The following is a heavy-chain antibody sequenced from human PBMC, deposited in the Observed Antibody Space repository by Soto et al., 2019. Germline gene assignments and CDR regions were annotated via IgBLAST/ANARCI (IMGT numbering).Heavy chain of an antibody. J-gene: IGHJ5*02. V-gene: IGHV1-3*01. D-gene: IGHD6-13*01. CDR1: GYTFTSYG. CDR2: INAANGDT. Sequence: ASVKVSCKASGYTFTSYGIHWVRQAPGQRLEWMGWINAANGDTKYSPKFQGRVTITRDTSASTAYIELSSLRSEDTAVYYCVRRHVSATGIDWFDPWGQGTLVTVSS. CDR3: VRRHVSATGIDWFDP.